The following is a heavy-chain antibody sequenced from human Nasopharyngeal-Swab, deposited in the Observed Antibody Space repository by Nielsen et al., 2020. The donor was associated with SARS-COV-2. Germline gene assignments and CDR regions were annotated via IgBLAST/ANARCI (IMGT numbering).Heavy chain of an antibody. CDR2: IWYDGSNK. V-gene: IGHV3-33*01. CDR1: GFTFSSYG. J-gene: IGHJ4*02. Sequence: GESLKISCAASGFTFSSYGMHWVRQAPGKGLEWVAVIWYDGSNKYYADSVKGRFTISRDNSKNTLYLQMNSLRAEDTAVYYCARGRSSSWEDHFDYWGQGTLVTVSS. CDR3: ARGRSSSWEDHFDY. D-gene: IGHD6-13*01.